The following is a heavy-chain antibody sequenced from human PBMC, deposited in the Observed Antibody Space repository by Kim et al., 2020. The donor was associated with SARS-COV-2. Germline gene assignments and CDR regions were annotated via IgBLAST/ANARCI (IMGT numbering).Heavy chain of an antibody. V-gene: IGHV4-39*01. Sequence: SETLSLTCTVSGGSISSSSYYWGWIRQPPGKGLEWIGSIYYSGSTYYNPSLKSRVTISVDTSKNQFSLKLSSVTAADTAVYYCARRTRPRVVSAFDIWGQGTMVTVSS. J-gene: IGHJ3*02. D-gene: IGHD2-15*01. CDR3: ARRTRPRVVSAFDI. CDR1: GGSISSSSYY. CDR2: IYYSGST.